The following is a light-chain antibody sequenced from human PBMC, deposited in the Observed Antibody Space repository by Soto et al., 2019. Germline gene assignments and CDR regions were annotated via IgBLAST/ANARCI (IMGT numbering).Light chain of an antibody. CDR2: NND. Sequence: QSLLIQPPSASGTPGQRVTVSCSGSSSNIGTNPVSWYQQLPGTAPKLLIYNNDQRPSGVPDRFSGSNSGTSASVAISGLQSEDEADYYCAVWDGSLNGWMFGGGTKLTVL. CDR1: SSNIGTNP. V-gene: IGLV1-44*01. J-gene: IGLJ3*02. CDR3: AVWDGSLNGWM.